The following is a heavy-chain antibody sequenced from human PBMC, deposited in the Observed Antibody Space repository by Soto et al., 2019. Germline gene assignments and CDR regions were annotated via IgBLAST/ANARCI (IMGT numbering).Heavy chain of an antibody. J-gene: IGHJ4*02. V-gene: IGHV4-39*01. D-gene: IGHD6-6*01. CDR2: IYYSGST. CDR3: ARLSGRRYFQY. CDR1: GGAIYSPPYY. Sequence: TLSLTCTVSGGAIYSPPYYWGWIRQTPGKGLEYIGSIYYSGSTFNNPSLGRRVVISLDASKKQVSLNLSSATAADTAVYYCARLSGRRYFQYWGQGALVTVSS.